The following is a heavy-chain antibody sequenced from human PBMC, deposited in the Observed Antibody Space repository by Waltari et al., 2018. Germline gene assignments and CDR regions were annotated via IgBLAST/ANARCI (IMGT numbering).Heavy chain of an antibody. CDR2: IYTSGST. J-gene: IGHJ4*02. CDR3: AREGDSSGYPGGYFDY. Sequence: QVQLQESGPGLVKPSETRSLTCTVSGGSISSYYWSWIRQPAGKGLEWIGRIYTSGSTNDHPSLKSRVSMSVDTSKNQFSLKLSSVTAADTAVYYCAREGDSSGYPGGYFDYWGQGTLVTVSS. D-gene: IGHD3-22*01. V-gene: IGHV4-4*07. CDR1: GGSISSYY.